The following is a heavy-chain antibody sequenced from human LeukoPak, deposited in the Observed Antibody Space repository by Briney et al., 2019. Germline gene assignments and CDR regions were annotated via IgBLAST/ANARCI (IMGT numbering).Heavy chain of an antibody. CDR2: ISWNSGST. D-gene: IGHD4-23*01. V-gene: IGHV3-9*03. Sequence: GGSLRPSCADSRFTFDDYAMHWVRQAPGKGLEWGSGISWNSGSTAYADSVKVRFTISRDNAKNSLYLQMNSLRAEDMALYSCANLSGGNSGGGFDYWGQGTLVTVSS. CDR1: RFTFDDYA. CDR3: ANLSGGNSGGGFDY. J-gene: IGHJ4*02.